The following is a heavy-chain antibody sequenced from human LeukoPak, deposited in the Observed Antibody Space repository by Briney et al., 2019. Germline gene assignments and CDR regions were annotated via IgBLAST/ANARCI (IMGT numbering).Heavy chain of an antibody. J-gene: IGHJ4*02. CDR2: IKHSVST. V-gene: IGHV4-59*12. D-gene: IGHD3-10*01. CDR3: AREGNYYGSGSYYYYFDY. Sequence: PSETLCLTCTVSGGSISSYYWSWIRQPAGKGLEWIGEIKHSVSTNYNPSLKSRVTISVDTSKNQFSLKLSSVTAADTAVYYCAREGNYYGSGSYYYYFDYWGQGTLVTVSS. CDR1: GGSISSYY.